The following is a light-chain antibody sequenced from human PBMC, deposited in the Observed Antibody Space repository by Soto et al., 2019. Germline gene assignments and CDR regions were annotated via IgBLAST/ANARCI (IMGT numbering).Light chain of an antibody. CDR1: SGYSNYK. Sequence: QSALTQPPSASASLGASVTLTCTLSSGYSNYKVDWYQQRPGKGPRFVMRVGTGGIVGSKGDGIPDRFSVLGSGLNRYLTIKNIQEEDESDYHCGADHGSGRNFVYVFVTGTKVTVL. V-gene: IGLV9-49*01. J-gene: IGLJ1*01. CDR3: GADHGSGRNFVYV. CDR2: VGTGGIVG.